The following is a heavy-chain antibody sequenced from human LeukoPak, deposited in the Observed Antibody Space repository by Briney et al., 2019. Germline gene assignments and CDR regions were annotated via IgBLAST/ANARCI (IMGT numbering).Heavy chain of an antibody. J-gene: IGHJ4*02. V-gene: IGHV1-46*01. CDR3: ASGGQLLTSDFDY. CDR1: GYTFINHY. D-gene: IGHD4-23*01. Sequence: ASVKVSCKASGYTFINHYLHWVRQAPGQGLEWMGVISPSGDSTTYAQKFQGRVTMTRDTSTNIVYMELSSLRSEDTAVYYCASGGQLLTSDFDYWGQGTLVTVSS. CDR2: ISPSGDST.